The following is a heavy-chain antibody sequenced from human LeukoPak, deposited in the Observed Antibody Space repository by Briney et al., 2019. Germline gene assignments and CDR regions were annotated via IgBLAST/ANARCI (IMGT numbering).Heavy chain of an antibody. CDR1: GFTFSSYA. V-gene: IGHV3-23*01. CDR2: ISGSGGST. J-gene: IGHJ4*02. Sequence: GGSLRLSCAASGFTFSSYAMTWVRQAPGTGLEWVSGISGSGGSTYYADSVKGRFTISRDNSKNTLYVQMNSLRAEDTAVYYCAKSDYYDSSGYYYGSDYWGQGTLVTVSS. D-gene: IGHD3-22*01. CDR3: AKSDYYDSSGYYYGSDY.